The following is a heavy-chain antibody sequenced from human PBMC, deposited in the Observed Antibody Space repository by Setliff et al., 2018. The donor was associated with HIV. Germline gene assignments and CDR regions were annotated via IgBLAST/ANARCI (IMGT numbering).Heavy chain of an antibody. D-gene: IGHD3-10*01. Sequence: PSETPSLTCSVSGVSITNNYWTWIRQPPGKGLEWIGFIYYSGTTNYNPSLKSRVTMSLDTSKNQFSLEVNSLSSADTAVYYCARMVIQFGDYHFDDWGQGARVTVSS. V-gene: IGHV4-59*01. CDR1: GVSITNNY. J-gene: IGHJ4*02. CDR3: ARMVIQFGDYHFDD. CDR2: IYYSGTT.